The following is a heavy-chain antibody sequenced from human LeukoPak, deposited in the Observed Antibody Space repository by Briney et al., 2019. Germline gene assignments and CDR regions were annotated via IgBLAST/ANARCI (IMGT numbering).Heavy chain of an antibody. CDR2: INHSGST. CDR1: GGSFSGYY. Sequence: PSETLSLTCAVYGGSFSGYYWSWIRQPPGKGLEWIGEINHSGSTNYNPSLKSRVTISVGTSKNQFSLKLSSVTAADTAVYYCASFSKRTQPRVPAAIEVVDYWGQGTLVTVSS. J-gene: IGHJ4*02. D-gene: IGHD2-2*02. CDR3: ASFSKRTQPRVPAAIEVVDY. V-gene: IGHV4-34*01.